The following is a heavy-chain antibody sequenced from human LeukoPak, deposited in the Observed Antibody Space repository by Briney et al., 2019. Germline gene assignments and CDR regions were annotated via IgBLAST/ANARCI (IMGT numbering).Heavy chain of an antibody. D-gene: IGHD2-8*01. V-gene: IGHV3-7*01. CDR3: ARDNPMVYATYDH. CDR2: IKQDGSEK. J-gene: IGHJ4*02. CDR1: GFTFSSYW. Sequence: GGSLRLSCAASGFTFSSYWMNWVRQAPGKGLEWVAIIKQDGSEKKYVDSVKGRFTISRDNAKNSLYLQMTSLRADDTTVYYCARDNPMVYATYDHWGQGTLVTVSS.